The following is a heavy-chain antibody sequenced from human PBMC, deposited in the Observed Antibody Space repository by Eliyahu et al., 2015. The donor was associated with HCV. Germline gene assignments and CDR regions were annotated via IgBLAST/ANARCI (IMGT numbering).Heavy chain of an antibody. J-gene: IGHJ5*01. D-gene: IGHD6-19*01. Sequence: DVQLLESGGGSVQPEGSLRLSCAASGFSLNNIAMGWVRQDPGKGVGWVXTISGSGGTXFNAESVEGRFTVSRDDSKNMVYLQMTTLRVDDTAVYYCARDGNSGWFANWFDSWGQGTRVTVSS. CDR2: ISGSGGTX. CDR3: ARDGNSGWFANWFDS. CDR1: GFSLNNIA. V-gene: IGHV3-23*01.